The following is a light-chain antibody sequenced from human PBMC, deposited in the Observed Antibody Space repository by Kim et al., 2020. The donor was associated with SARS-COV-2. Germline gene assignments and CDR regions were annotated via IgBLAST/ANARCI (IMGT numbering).Light chain of an antibody. CDR3: KQGYSIPYT. V-gene: IGKV1-39*01. J-gene: IGKJ2*01. CDR2: GPP. CDR1: HYISNY. Sequence: DTQMTQSPSSLSASVGDRVTITCRPSHYISNYSNWFQEKPGRAPKLLIHGPPNLQAGVPSMFSGGGTGTEFTLTISSLQSEDFATYYCKQGYSIPYTFGQGTKLEI.